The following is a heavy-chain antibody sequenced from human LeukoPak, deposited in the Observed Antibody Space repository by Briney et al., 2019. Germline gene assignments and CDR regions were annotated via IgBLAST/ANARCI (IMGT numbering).Heavy chain of an antibody. V-gene: IGHV1-46*01. J-gene: IGHJ4*02. CDR2: INPSGGST. CDR1: GYTFTSYY. Sequence: ASVKVSCKASGYTFTSYYMHWVRQAPGQGLEWMGIINPSGGSTSYAQKFQGRVTMTRDTSTSTAYMELSSLRSEDTAVYYCATEGVLDYGDYVIDYWGQGTLVTVSS. CDR3: ATEGVLDYGDYVIDY. D-gene: IGHD4-17*01.